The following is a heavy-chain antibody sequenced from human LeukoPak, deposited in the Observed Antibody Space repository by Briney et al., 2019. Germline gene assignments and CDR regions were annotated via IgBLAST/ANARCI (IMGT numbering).Heavy chain of an antibody. Sequence: GASVKVSCKASGYTFTSYYMHWVRQAPGQGLEWMGIINPSGGSTSYAQKFQGRVTMTRDTSTSTVYMELSSLRSEDTAVYYCARVLRDYYDSSGYLDYWGQGTRVTVSS. V-gene: IGHV1-46*01. CDR2: INPSGGST. CDR1: GYTFTSYY. D-gene: IGHD3-22*01. J-gene: IGHJ4*02. CDR3: ARVLRDYYDSSGYLDY.